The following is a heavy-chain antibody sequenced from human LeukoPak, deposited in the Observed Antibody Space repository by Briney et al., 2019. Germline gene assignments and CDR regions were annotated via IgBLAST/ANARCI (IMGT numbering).Heavy chain of an antibody. D-gene: IGHD4-17*01. V-gene: IGHV4-59*12. CDR2: IYYSGST. CDR1: GGSISSYY. J-gene: IGHJ4*02. Sequence: SETLSLTCTVSGGSISSYYWSWIRQPPGKGLEWIGYIYYSGSTNYNPSLKSRVTISVDTSKNQFSLKLSSVTAADTAVYYCARSAITAVTYYFDYWGQGTLVTVSS. CDR3: ARSAITAVTYYFDY.